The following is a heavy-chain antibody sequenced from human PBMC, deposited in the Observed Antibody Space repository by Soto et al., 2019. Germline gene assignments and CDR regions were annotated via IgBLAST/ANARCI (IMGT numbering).Heavy chain of an antibody. V-gene: IGHV3-30*18. J-gene: IGHJ6*03. CDR2: ISYDGSNK. CDR1: GFTFSSYG. CDR3: AKDRRSITMVRGWPYMDV. Sequence: GGSLRLSCAASGFTFSSYGLHWVRQAPGKGLEWVGVISYDGSNKYYADSVKGRFTISRDNSKNTLYLQMNSLRAEDTAVYYCAKDRRSITMVRGWPYMDVWGKGTTVTVSS. D-gene: IGHD3-10*01.